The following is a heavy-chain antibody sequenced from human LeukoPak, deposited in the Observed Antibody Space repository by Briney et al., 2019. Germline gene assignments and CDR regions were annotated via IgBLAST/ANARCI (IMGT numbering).Heavy chain of an antibody. CDR1: GFTFSSYA. Sequence: GGSLRLSCAASGFTFSSYAMSWVRQAPGKGLEWVSAISGSGGSTYYADSVKGRFTISRDNSKNTLYLQMNSLRAGDTAVYYCAKDPSWTGYSSGWYDYWGQGTLVTVSS. D-gene: IGHD6-19*01. V-gene: IGHV3-23*01. J-gene: IGHJ4*02. CDR3: AKDPSWTGYSSGWYDY. CDR2: ISGSGGST.